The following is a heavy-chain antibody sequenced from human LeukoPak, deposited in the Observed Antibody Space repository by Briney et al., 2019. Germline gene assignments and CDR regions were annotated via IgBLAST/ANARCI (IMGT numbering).Heavy chain of an antibody. J-gene: IGHJ5*02. Sequence: SVKVSCKTSGGTFNNSAISWVRQAPGQGLEWLGGIMPLFGTAGYAQKFQGRVTITKDEPTRTVYLELTSLTSDDTAVYYCARDVHGDYGSGWFDPWGQGTLVSVSS. D-gene: IGHD4-17*01. CDR2: IMPLFGTA. V-gene: IGHV1-69*05. CDR1: GGTFNNSA. CDR3: ARDVHGDYGSGWFDP.